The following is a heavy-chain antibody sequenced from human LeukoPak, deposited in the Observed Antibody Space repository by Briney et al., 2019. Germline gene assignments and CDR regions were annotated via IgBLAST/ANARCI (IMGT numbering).Heavy chain of an antibody. CDR1: GFTFSSYA. J-gene: IGHJ4*02. CDR2: ISGSGGST. V-gene: IGHV3-23*01. D-gene: IGHD6-13*01. Sequence: GGSLRLSCAASGFTFSSYAMSWVRQAPGKGLEWVSTISGSGGSTNYADSAKGRFTISRDNSKNTLHLQMNSLRAEDTAVYHCAKGLKGSSWHGDDYWGQGTLVTVSS. CDR3: AKGLKGSSWHGDDY.